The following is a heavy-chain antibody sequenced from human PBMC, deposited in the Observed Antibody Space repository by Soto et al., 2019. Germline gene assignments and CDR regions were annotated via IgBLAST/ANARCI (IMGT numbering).Heavy chain of an antibody. Sequence: QVQLVQSGAEMKKPGSSVKVSCKASGDTFSSHAFGWVRQAPGQGLEWMGGIIPFFGAANYAQTFQGRAAITADESTTTVYMELSSLRSEDTAVYYCARGIEEMATTTAVWSFDLWGRGTLVTVSS. J-gene: IGHJ2*01. CDR1: GDTFSSHA. V-gene: IGHV1-69*01. CDR2: IIPFFGAA. D-gene: IGHD4-17*01. CDR3: ARGIEEMATTTAVWSFDL.